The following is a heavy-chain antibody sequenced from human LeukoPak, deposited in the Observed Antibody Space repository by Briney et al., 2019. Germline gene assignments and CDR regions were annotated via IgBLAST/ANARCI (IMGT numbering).Heavy chain of an antibody. D-gene: IGHD6-13*01. CDR2: IYWDDDK. Sequence: SGPTLVKPTETLTLTCTYSGFSLSTSGVGVGWIRQPPGKALEWLALIYWDDDKRYSPSLKSRLTIIKDTSKNQVVLTMTNMDPVDTATYYCAHSRAAAGKGRGWFHPWGQGTLVTVSS. CDR3: AHSRAAAGKGRGWFHP. CDR1: GFSLSTSGVG. J-gene: IGHJ5*02. V-gene: IGHV2-5*02.